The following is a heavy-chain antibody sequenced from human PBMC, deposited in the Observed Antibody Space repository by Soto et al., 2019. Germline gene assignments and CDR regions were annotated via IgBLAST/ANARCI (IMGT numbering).Heavy chain of an antibody. D-gene: IGHD6-13*01. CDR3: ARDPFDSSWPHDAFDI. Sequence: GGSLRLSCAASGFTFSNYWMSWVRQAPGKGLEWVANIKQDGSKKYYVDSVKGRLTISRDNAKNSLYLQMNSLRAEDTAVYYCARDPFDSSWPHDAFDIWGQGTLVTVSS. CDR2: IKQDGSKK. CDR1: GFTFSNYW. J-gene: IGHJ3*02. V-gene: IGHV3-7*01.